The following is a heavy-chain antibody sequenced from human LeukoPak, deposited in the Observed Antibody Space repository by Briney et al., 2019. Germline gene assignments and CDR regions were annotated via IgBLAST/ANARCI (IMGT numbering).Heavy chain of an antibody. CDR1: GGSISSSNW. V-gene: IGHV4-4*02. J-gene: IGHJ4*02. D-gene: IGHD3-22*01. CDR2: IYHSGST. CDR3: AREGYDSGGYSLFDY. Sequence: PSGTLSLTCAVSGGSISSSNWWSWVRQSPGKGLEWIGEIYHSGSTNYNPSLKSRVTISVDKSKNQFSLKLSSVTAADTAVYYCAREGYDSGGYSLFDYWGQGTLVTVSS.